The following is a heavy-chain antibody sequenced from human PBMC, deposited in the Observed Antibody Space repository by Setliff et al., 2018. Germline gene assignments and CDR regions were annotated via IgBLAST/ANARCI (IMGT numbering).Heavy chain of an antibody. Sequence: ASVKVSCKASGYTFTGYYMHWVRQALGQGLEWMGRINPNSGGTNYAQKFQGRVTMTRDTSISTAYMELSRLRSDDTAVYYCARARWWPLLDYYMDVWGKGTTVTVSS. CDR2: INPNSGGT. V-gene: IGHV1-2*06. D-gene: IGHD2-8*02. J-gene: IGHJ6*03. CDR1: GYTFTGYY. CDR3: ARARWWPLLDYYMDV.